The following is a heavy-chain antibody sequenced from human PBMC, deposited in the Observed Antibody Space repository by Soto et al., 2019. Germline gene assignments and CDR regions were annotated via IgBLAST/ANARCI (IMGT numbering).Heavy chain of an antibody. CDR1: GFTFSNAW. J-gene: IGHJ4*02. CDR3: TTGQVAGTRDY. D-gene: IGHD6-19*01. CDR2: IKSKTDGGTI. Sequence: PGGSLRLSCAASGFTFSNAWMSWVRQPPGKGLEWVGRIKSKTDGGTIDYVAPVKGRFIISRDDSKNMVYLQMNSLKTEDTAMYYCTTGQVAGTRDYWGQGTLVAVSS. V-gene: IGHV3-15*01.